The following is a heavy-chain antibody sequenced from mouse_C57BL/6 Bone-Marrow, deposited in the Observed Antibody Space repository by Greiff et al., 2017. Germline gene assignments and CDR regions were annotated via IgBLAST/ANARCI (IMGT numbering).Heavy chain of an antibody. V-gene: IGHV1-53*01. J-gene: IGHJ4*01. CDR2: INPSNGGT. CDR3: AGGNQFFYAMDY. Sequence: QVQLQQPGTELVKPGASVKLSCKASGYTFTSYWMHWVKQRPGQGLEWIGNINPSNGGTNYNEKFKSKDTLTVDKSSSTADMQLSSLTSEDSAVDYCAGGNQFFYAMDYWGQGTSVTVSS. CDR1: GYTFTSYW.